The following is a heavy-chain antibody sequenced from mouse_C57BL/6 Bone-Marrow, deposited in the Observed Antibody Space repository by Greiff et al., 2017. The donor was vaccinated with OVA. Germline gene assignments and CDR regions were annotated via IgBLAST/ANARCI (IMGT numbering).Heavy chain of an antibody. CDR3: ARGAY. V-gene: IGHV1-80*01. CDR2: IYPGDGDT. Sequence: QVQLQQSGAELVKPGASVKISCKASGYAFSSYWMYWVKQRPGKGLEWIGQIYPGDGDTNYNGKFKGKAKMTADKSSSTDYLQRRRLTSEDAAVEFCARGAYWGQGTLVTVS. CDR1: GYAFSSYW. J-gene: IGHJ3*01.